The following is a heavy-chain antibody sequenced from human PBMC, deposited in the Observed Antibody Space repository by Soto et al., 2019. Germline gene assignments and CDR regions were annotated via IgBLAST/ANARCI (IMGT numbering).Heavy chain of an antibody. Sequence: GGSLRLSCAASGFTFSDYVMTWVRQAPGKGLEWVSSISESGSSTFHADSVKGRFTISRDNSKNTLFLQMSSLRVEDAALYFCAQGRISSSGLNYWGQGTLVTVSS. CDR3: AQGRISSSGLNY. CDR2: ISESGSST. J-gene: IGHJ4*02. CDR1: GFTFSDYV. D-gene: IGHD2-15*01. V-gene: IGHV3-23*01.